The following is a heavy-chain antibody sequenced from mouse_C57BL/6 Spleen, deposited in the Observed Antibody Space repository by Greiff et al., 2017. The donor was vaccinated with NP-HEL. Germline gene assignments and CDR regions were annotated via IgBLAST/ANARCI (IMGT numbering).Heavy chain of an antibody. Sequence: VQLQQSGAELVRPGASVTLSCKASGYTFTDYEMHWVKQTPVHGLEWIGAIDPETGGTAYNQKFKGKAILTADKSSSTAYMELRSLTSEDSAVYYCTTTAQATRHYYAMDYWGQGTSVTVSS. CDR1: GYTFTDYE. V-gene: IGHV1-15*01. CDR2: IDPETGGT. J-gene: IGHJ4*01. D-gene: IGHD3-2*02. CDR3: TTTAQATRHYYAMDY.